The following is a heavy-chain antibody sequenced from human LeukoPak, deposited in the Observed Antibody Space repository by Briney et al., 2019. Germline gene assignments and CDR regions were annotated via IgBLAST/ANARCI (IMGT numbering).Heavy chain of an antibody. V-gene: IGHV3-33*01. CDR1: GLPFDTSY. CDR3: ARDGGGWNFDY. CDR2: IWSDGSHI. D-gene: IGHD6-19*01. Sequence: PGGSLRLSCAASGLPFDTSYMHWVRQGPGKGLEWVAVIWSDGSHINYADSVKGRFTISRDNSKNTLYLQMNSPRADDAAVYYCARDGGGWNFDYWGHGTLVTVSS. J-gene: IGHJ4*01.